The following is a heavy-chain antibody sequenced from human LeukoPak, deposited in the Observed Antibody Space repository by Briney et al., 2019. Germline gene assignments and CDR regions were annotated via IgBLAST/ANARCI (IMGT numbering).Heavy chain of an antibody. CDR2: INHSGST. CDR3: ARTLGAAIDY. D-gene: IGHD1-26*01. J-gene: IGHJ4*02. Sequence: PSETLSLTCAVYGGSFSGYYWSWIRQPPGKGLEWIGEINHSGSTNYNPSLKSRVTISVDTSKNQFSLKLSSVTAADTAVYYCARTLGAAIDYWGQGTLVTVSS. CDR1: GGSFSGYY. V-gene: IGHV4-34*01.